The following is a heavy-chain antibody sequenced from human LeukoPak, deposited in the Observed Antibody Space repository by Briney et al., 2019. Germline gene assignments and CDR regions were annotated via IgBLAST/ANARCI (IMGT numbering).Heavy chain of an antibody. CDR1: GFTFDDYA. V-gene: IGHV3-9*01. J-gene: IGHJ4*02. Sequence: PGRSLRLSCAASGFTFDDYAMHWVRQAPGKGLEWVSGISWNSGSIGYADSMKGRFTISRDNAKNSLYLQMNSLRAEDTALYYCAKATQPNGYYDSSGYYFDYWGQGTLVTVSS. CDR2: ISWNSGSI. D-gene: IGHD3-22*01. CDR3: AKATQPNGYYDSSGYYFDY.